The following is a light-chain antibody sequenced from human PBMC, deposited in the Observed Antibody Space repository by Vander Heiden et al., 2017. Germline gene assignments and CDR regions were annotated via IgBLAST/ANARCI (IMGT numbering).Light chain of an antibody. Sequence: DIQMTQSPSSLSASVGDRVTITCRASQSISSYLNWYQQKPGKAPDLLIYDASNLQSGVPSRFSGSGSGTDFTLTISSLQPEDFATYYCQQSYSTLSTFGQGTRLEIK. CDR2: DAS. CDR1: QSISSY. J-gene: IGKJ5*01. CDR3: QQSYSTLST. V-gene: IGKV1-39*01.